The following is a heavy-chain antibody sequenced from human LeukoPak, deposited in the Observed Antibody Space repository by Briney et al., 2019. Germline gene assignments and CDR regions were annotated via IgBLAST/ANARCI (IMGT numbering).Heavy chain of an antibody. D-gene: IGHD3-10*01. V-gene: IGHV3-21*01. Sequence: PGGSLRLSCAASGFTFSSYSMNSVRQAPGKGLEWVSSISSSSSYIYYADSVKGRFTTSRDNAKNSLYLQMNSLRAEDTAVYYCARSIPDYYGSGSYYNEPLDYWGQGTLVTVSS. CDR2: ISSSSSYI. CDR3: ARSIPDYYGSGSYYNEPLDY. CDR1: GFTFSSYS. J-gene: IGHJ4*02.